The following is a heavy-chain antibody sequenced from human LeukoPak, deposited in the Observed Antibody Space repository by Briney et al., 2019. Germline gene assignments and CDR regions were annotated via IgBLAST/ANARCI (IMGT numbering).Heavy chain of an antibody. CDR2: IRGNGART. J-gene: IGHJ6*02. CDR3: ARHQQIYGDSRMDV. CDR1: GFTFSNYA. D-gene: IGHD4-17*01. V-gene: IGHV3-23*01. Sequence: GGSLRLSCAASGFTFSNYAMSWVRQAPGEGLEWVSSIRGNGARTDSADSVKGRFTISRDNSKNTLYLQMNSQRAEDTAAYDCARHQQIYGDSRMDVWGQGTTVTVSS.